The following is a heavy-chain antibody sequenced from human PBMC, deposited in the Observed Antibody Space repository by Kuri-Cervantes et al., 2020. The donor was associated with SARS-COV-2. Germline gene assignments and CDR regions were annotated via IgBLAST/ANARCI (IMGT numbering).Heavy chain of an antibody. Sequence: GESLKISCEVSGFLFSASAIHWVRQASGKGLEWVGRVRGKANNYATAYAASVKGRFTISRDDSKNMAYLQMNSLKTEDTAVYYCAKDANDFWSGYYLDYWGQGTLVTVSS. CDR3: AKDANDFWSGYYLDY. CDR1: GFLFSASA. D-gene: IGHD3-3*01. J-gene: IGHJ4*02. CDR2: VRGKANNYAT. V-gene: IGHV3-73*01.